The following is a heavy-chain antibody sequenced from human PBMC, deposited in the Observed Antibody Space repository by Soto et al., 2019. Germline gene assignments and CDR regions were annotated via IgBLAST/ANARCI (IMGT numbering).Heavy chain of an antibody. CDR3: ARDEYSYGFFDY. Sequence: PSETLSLTCTVSGGFISGYYWSWIRQPPAKGLEWIGYIYDSGSTKYNPSLKSRVTISVDTSKNHFSLKLSSVTAADTAVYYCARDEYSYGFFDYWGQGILVTVSS. CDR1: GGFISGYY. CDR2: IYDSGST. V-gene: IGHV4-59*01. J-gene: IGHJ4*02. D-gene: IGHD5-18*01.